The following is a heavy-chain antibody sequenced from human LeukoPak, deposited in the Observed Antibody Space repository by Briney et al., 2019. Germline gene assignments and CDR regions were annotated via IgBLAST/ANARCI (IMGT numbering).Heavy chain of an antibody. CDR1: GYTFTSYY. V-gene: IGHV1-46*01. J-gene: IGHJ4*02. CDR3: AREREGAYYFDY. D-gene: IGHD3-16*01. CDR2: INPSGGST. Sequence: ASVRVSCKASGYTFTSYYMHWVRQAPGQGLEWMGIINPSGGSTSYAQKFQGRVTMTRDMSTSTVYMELSSLRSEETAVYYCAREREGAYYFDYWGQGTLVTVSS.